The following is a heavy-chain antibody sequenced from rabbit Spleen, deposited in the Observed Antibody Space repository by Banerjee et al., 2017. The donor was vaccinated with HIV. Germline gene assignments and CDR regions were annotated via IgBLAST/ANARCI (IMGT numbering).Heavy chain of an antibody. CDR2: INTYTDKG. CDR3: ARGYTTTDAYDL. Sequence: QSLEESGGDLVKPGVSLTLTCTASGFDFSSSDYMCWVRQAPGKGLEWIACINTYTDKGVYATWAKGRFTISRTSSTTVTLQMTSLTAADTATYFCARGYTTTDAYDLWGPGTLVTVS. D-gene: IGHD6-1*01. J-gene: IGHJ6*01. CDR1: GFDFSSSDY. V-gene: IGHV1S40*01.